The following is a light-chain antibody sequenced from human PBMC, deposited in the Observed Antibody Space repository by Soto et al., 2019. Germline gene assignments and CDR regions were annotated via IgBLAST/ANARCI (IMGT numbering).Light chain of an antibody. CDR3: QQYNKWPLIT. J-gene: IGKJ5*01. V-gene: IGKV3D-15*01. CDR2: GAS. Sequence: MTQSPATLSVSPGETATLSCRASQSINFGLAWYRQKPGQAPRLLIYGASTRATGTPARFSGSGSGTDFTLTISSLQSEDFALYYCQQYNKWPLITFGQGTRLENK. CDR1: QSINFG.